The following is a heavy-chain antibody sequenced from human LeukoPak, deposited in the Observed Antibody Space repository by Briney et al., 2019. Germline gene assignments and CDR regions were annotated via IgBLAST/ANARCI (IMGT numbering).Heavy chain of an antibody. CDR2: INPNSGGT. D-gene: IGHD2-2*01. CDR3: ARGVGDCSSTSCYHWFDP. Sequence: ASVKVSCKASEYTFTGYYMHWVRQAPGQGLEWMGWINPNSGGTNYAQKFQGRVTMTRDTSISTAYMELSRLRSDDTAVYYCARGVGDCSSTSCYHWFDPWGQGTLVTVSS. V-gene: IGHV1-2*02. J-gene: IGHJ5*02. CDR1: EYTFTGYY.